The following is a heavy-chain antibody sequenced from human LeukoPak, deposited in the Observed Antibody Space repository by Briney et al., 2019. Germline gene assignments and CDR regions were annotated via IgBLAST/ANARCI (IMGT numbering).Heavy chain of an antibody. J-gene: IGHJ2*01. D-gene: IGHD2-15*01. CDR2: INHSGST. CDR3: ATEWWLDL. Sequence: PSETLSLTCTVSGGSISSSSYYWGWIRQPPGKGLEWIGDINHSGSTNYNPSLKSRVTISVDTSKNQFSLKLSSVTAADTAVYYCATEWWLDLWGRGTLVTVSS. V-gene: IGHV4-39*07. CDR1: GGSISSSSYY.